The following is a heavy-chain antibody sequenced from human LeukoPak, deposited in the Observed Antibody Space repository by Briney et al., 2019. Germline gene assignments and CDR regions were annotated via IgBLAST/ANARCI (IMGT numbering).Heavy chain of an antibody. Sequence: SETLSLTCTVSGGSISSNYWSWIRQPPGKGLEWIGEINHSGSTNYNPSLKSRVAISVDTSRNQFSLRLSSVTAADTAVYYCARGQRITMTDWGQGTLVTVSS. CDR2: INHSGST. D-gene: IGHD3-22*01. V-gene: IGHV4-34*01. CDR1: GGSISSNY. J-gene: IGHJ4*02. CDR3: ARGQRITMTD.